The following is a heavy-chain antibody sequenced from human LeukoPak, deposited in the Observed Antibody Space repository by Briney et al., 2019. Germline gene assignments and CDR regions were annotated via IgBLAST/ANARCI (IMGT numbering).Heavy chain of an antibody. D-gene: IGHD4-17*01. CDR3: ARDRLPYGDFPTDWFDP. J-gene: IGHJ5*02. CDR1: GYTFTGYY. Sequence: ASVKVSCKASGYTFTGYYMHWVRQAPGQGLEWKGWINPNSGGTNYAQKFQGRVTMTTDTSTNTAYMELGSLRSDDTAVYYCARDRLPYGDFPTDWFDPWGQGTLVTVSS. V-gene: IGHV1-2*02. CDR2: INPNSGGT.